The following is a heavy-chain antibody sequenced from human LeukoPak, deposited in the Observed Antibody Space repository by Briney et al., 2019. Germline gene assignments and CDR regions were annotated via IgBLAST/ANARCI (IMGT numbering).Heavy chain of an antibody. CDR2: ISAYNGNT. CDR3: ARVSLWFGRFSNAFDI. V-gene: IGHV1-18*01. D-gene: IGHD3-10*01. Sequence: ASVKVSCKASGYTFTSYGITWVRRAHGQGLEWMGWISAYNGNTNYAQKLQGRVTMTTDTSTSTAYMELRSLRSDDTAVYYCARVSLWFGRFSNAFDIWGQGTMVTVSS. J-gene: IGHJ3*02. CDR1: GYTFTSYG.